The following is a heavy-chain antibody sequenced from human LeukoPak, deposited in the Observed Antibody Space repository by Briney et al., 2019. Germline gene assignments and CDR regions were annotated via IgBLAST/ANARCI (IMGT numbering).Heavy chain of an antibody. CDR1: GGSFSGYY. D-gene: IGHD1-14*01. CDR3: ARGGIRNRHYYYYMDV. CDR2: INHSGST. Sequence: SETLSLTCAVYGGSFSGYYWSCIRQPPGKWMEWIGEINHSGSTNYNPSRKSRVTISVDTSKNQSSLKLSSVTAADTAMYYCARGGIRNRHYYYYMDVWGKGTTVTVSS. J-gene: IGHJ6*03. V-gene: IGHV4-34*01.